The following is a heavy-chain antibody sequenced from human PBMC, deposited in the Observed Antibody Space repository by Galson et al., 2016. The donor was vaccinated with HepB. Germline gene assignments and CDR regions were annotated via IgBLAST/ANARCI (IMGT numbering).Heavy chain of an antibody. Sequence: SVKVSCKAYGYTFTTDGISWVRQAPGQGLEWMGWISPNSGNTTYAQKVQGRVTMTTDTSTNTVYMELRSLRSDDTAVYYCAGEGVCTGGRCYSGFDYWGQGTLVTVSS. D-gene: IGHD2-15*01. CDR3: AGEGVCTGGRCYSGFDY. J-gene: IGHJ4*02. CDR1: GYTFTTDG. CDR2: ISPNSGNT. V-gene: IGHV1-18*04.